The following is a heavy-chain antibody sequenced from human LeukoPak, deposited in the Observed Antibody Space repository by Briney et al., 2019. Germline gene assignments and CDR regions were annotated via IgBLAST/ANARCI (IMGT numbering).Heavy chain of an antibody. D-gene: IGHD3-10*01. J-gene: IGHJ5*02. Sequence: SGPTLVKATQTLTLTCTFSGFSLSTSGVGVGWIRHPPGKALEGLALIYGAVDKRYSPSLKCRLTITNDTSKDQVVLTMTNMAPVDTATYYCAHSVLSWITMVRGATPGWFDPWGQGTLVTVSS. CDR1: GFSLSTSGVG. CDR2: IYGAVDK. CDR3: AHSVLSWITMVRGATPGWFDP. V-gene: IGHV2-5*02.